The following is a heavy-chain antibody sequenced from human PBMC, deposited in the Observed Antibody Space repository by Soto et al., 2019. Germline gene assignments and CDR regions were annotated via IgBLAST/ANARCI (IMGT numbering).Heavy chain of an antibody. CDR1: GGTFSSYA. J-gene: IGHJ6*02. D-gene: IGHD3-10*01. Sequence: VASVKVSCKASGGTFSSYAISWVRQAPGQGLEWMGGIIPIFGTANYAQKFQGRVTITADESTSTAYMELSSLRSEDTAVYYCAREGLVRGVIYYYYYGMDVWGQGTTVTVSS. CDR2: IIPIFGTA. V-gene: IGHV1-69*13. CDR3: AREGLVRGVIYYYYYGMDV.